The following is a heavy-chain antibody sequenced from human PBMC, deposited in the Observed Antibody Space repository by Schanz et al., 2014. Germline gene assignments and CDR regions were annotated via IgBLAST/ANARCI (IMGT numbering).Heavy chain of an antibody. CDR3: AKGRFGELSAFDI. J-gene: IGHJ3*02. Sequence: EVQLLESGGGLVQPGGSLRLSCAASGFTFSSYAMSWVRQAPGKGLEWVSDISGSGGSTYYAGSVKGRFTISRDNSKNTRYLQTNSLRAEDTAVYYCAKGRFGELSAFDIWGQGTMVTVSS. CDR1: GFTFSSYA. CDR2: ISGSGGST. V-gene: IGHV3-23*01. D-gene: IGHD3-10*01.